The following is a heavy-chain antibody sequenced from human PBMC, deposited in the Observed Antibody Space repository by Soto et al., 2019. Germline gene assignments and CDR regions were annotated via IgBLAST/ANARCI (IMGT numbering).Heavy chain of an antibody. CDR3: ARENGVYMVRGVYDYGMDV. CDR2: ISAYNGNT. Sequence: ASVKVSCKASGYTFTSYGISWVRQAPGQGLEWMGWISAYNGNTNYAQKLQGGVTMTTDTSTSTAYMELRSLRSDDTAAYYCARENGVYMVRGVYDYGMDVWGQGTTVTVSS. J-gene: IGHJ6*02. V-gene: IGHV1-18*04. CDR1: GYTFTSYG. D-gene: IGHD3-10*01.